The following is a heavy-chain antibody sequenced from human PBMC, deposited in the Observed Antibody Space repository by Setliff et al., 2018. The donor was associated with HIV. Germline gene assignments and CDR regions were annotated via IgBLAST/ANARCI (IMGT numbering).Heavy chain of an antibody. J-gene: IGHJ5*02. D-gene: IGHD4-17*01. V-gene: IGHV3-11*04. CDR1: GFSFSAYY. Sequence: GESLKISCAGSGFSFSAYYMTWIRQAPGKGLEWVSHISGGGRVLKYADSVRGRFTISRDNADNSVSLQMNNLRAEDTAVYYCARDPGGESWLDVWGQGVLVTVSS. CDR2: ISGGGRVL. CDR3: ARDPGGESWLDV.